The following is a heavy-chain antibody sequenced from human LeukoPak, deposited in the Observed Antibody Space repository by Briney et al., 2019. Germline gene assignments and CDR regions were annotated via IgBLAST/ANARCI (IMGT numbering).Heavy chain of an antibody. Sequence: ASVKVSCKASGYTFTNYGLSWVRQAPGQGLEWMGWISGYNGNTKYVQKLQGRVTMTRDTSTTTAYMELRSLRSDDTAVYYCARVEDAEYFQHWGQGTLVTVSS. CDR2: ISGYNGNT. V-gene: IGHV1-18*01. J-gene: IGHJ1*01. CDR3: ARVEDAEYFQH. D-gene: IGHD1-1*01. CDR1: GYTFTNYG.